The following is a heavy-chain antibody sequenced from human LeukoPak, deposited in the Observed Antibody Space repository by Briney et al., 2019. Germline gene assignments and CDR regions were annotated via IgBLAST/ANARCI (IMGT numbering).Heavy chain of an antibody. J-gene: IGHJ4*02. CDR1: GGSFSGYY. D-gene: IGHD6-13*01. V-gene: IGHV4-34*01. CDR2: INHSGST. CDR3: ARTADGLAAGTIDY. Sequence: SETLSLTCAVYGGSFSGYYWSWIRQPPGKGLEWIGEINHSGSTNYNPSLKSRVTISVDTSKNQFSLRLSSVTAADTAVYYCARTADGLAAGTIDYWGQGTLVTVSS.